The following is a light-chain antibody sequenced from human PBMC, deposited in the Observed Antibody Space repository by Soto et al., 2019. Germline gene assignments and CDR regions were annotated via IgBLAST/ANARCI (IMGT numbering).Light chain of an antibody. CDR1: QSVSSN. V-gene: IGKV3-15*01. Sequence: IVMTQSPATLSVSPGERATLSCRASQSVSSNLAWYQQKPGQAPRLLIYGASTRATGIPARFSGSGSGTEFTLTISSLQSEDFAVYYCQQYNKWYTFGRGTKLEIK. J-gene: IGKJ2*01. CDR3: QQYNKWYT. CDR2: GAS.